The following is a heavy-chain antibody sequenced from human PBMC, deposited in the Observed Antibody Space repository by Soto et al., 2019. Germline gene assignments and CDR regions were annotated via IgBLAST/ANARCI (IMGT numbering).Heavy chain of an antibody. CDR3: ARLYQEGSYYYGMDV. CDR2: INHSGIT. D-gene: IGHD2-15*01. V-gene: IGHV4-34*01. CDR1: SGSVSGYY. J-gene: IGHJ6*02. Sequence: SETLPVTSSVYSGSVSGYYWSWILQARLKGLEWIWEINHSGITNYNPSLKSRVTISVDTSKNQFSLKLSSVTAADTAVYYCARLYQEGSYYYGMDVWGQGTTVTVSS.